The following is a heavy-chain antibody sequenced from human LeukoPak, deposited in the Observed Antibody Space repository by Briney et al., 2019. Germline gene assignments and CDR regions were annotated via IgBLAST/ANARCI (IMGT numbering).Heavy chain of an antibody. D-gene: IGHD4-17*01. J-gene: IGHJ4*02. CDR2: IIPIFGTA. Sequence: SVKVSCKASGGTFSSYAISWVRQAPGQGLEWMGGIIPIFGTANYAQKFQGRVTITADESTSTAYMELSSLRSEDTAVYYCAGTVTTFYYFDYWGQGTLVTASS. V-gene: IGHV1-69*13. CDR3: AGTVTTFYYFDY. CDR1: GGTFSSYA.